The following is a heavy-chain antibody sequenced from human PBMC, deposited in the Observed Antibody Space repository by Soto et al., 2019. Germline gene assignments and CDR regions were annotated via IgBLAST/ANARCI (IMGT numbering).Heavy chain of an antibody. Sequence: PSETLSLTCAVYGGSFSGYYWSWIRQPPGKGLEWIGEINHSGSTNYNPSLKSRVTISVDTSKNQFSLKLSSVTAADTAVYFCARGADFWSGSRYYHYAYDLDVWGHGTTVTVSS. CDR3: ARGADFWSGSRYYHYAYDLDV. CDR1: GGSFSGYY. D-gene: IGHD3-3*01. V-gene: IGHV4-34*01. J-gene: IGHJ6*02. CDR2: INHSGST.